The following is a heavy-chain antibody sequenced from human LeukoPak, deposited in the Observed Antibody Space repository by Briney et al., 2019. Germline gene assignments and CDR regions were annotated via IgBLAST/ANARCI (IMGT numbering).Heavy chain of an antibody. CDR3: ARGNWDQRHDAFDI. J-gene: IGHJ3*02. CDR2: INTNTGNP. Sequence: GASVKVSCKASGYTFTSYAMNWVRQAPGQGLEWMGWINTNTGNPTYAQGFTGRFVFSLDTSVSTAYLQISSLKAEDTAVYYCARGNWDQRHDAFDIWGQGTMVTVSS. CDR1: GYTFTSYA. D-gene: IGHD7-27*01. V-gene: IGHV7-4-1*02.